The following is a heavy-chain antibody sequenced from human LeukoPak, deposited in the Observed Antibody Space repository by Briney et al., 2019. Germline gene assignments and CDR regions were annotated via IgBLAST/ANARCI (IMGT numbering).Heavy chain of an antibody. J-gene: IGHJ4*02. CDR2: INSDGGDT. V-gene: IGHV3-74*01. CDR3: AKVMGRDIVVVPAAIAFDY. CDR1: GFTFSTYW. Sequence: GGSLRLSCAASGFTFSTYWMHWVRQAPGKGLMWVSRINSDGGDTIYADSVKGRFTISIDNAKNTLYLQMNSLRAEDTAVYYCAKVMGRDIVVVPAAIAFDYWGQGTLVTVSS. D-gene: IGHD2-2*02.